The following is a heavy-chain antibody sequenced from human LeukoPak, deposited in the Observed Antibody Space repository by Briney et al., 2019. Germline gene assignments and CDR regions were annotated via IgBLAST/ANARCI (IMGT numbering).Heavy chain of an antibody. CDR1: GFTFSSYA. Sequence: GGSLRLSCAASGFTFSSYAMSWVRQAPGKGLEWVSAISGSGGSTYYADSVKGRFTISRDNSKNTLYLQMNSLRAEDTAVYYGYDYDIVVVPAAITLPDAFDIWGQGTMVTVSS. V-gene: IGHV3-23*01. J-gene: IGHJ3*02. D-gene: IGHD2-2*02. CDR2: ISGSGGST. CDR3: YDYDIVVVPAAITLPDAFDI.